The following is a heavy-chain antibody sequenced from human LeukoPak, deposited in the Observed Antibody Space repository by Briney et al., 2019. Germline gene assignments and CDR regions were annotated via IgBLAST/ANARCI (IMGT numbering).Heavy chain of an antibody. V-gene: IGHV4-4*07. D-gene: IGHD3-3*01. CDR3: ARSRRYDFWSGWGFDP. CDR1: GGSISSYY. J-gene: IGHJ5*02. CDR2: IYTSGST. Sequence: SETLSLTCTVSGGSISSYYWSWIRQPAGKGLEWIGRIYTSGSTNYNPSLKSRVTMSVDTSKNQFSLKLSSVTAADTAVYYCARSRRYDFWSGWGFDPWGQGTLVTVSS.